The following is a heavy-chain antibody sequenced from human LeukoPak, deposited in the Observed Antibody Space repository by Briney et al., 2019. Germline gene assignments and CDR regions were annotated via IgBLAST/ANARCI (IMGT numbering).Heavy chain of an antibody. CDR2: ISWSSADI. D-gene: IGHD2-15*01. CDR1: GFTLDDYA. CDR3: AKSAVPVAATRLFDY. J-gene: IGHJ4*02. V-gene: IGHV3-9*01. Sequence: GGSLRLSCAASGFTLDDYAMHWVRQAPGKGLEWVSSISWSSADIGYADSVKGRFTISRDNAKNSLYLQMNSLRAQDTAFYYCAKSAVPVAATRLFDYWGQGTLVTVSA.